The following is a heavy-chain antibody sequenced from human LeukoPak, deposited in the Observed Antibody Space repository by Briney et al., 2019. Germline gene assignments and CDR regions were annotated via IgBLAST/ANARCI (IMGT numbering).Heavy chain of an antibody. CDR2: IYYSGST. D-gene: IGHD3-3*01. Sequence: PSETLSLTCTVSGGSISSYYWSWIRQPPGKGLEWIGYIYYSGSTNYNPSLKSRVTISVDTSQNQFSLKLSSVTAADTAVYYCARTRYYDFWSGYYGPKDKDYVHYFDYWGQGTLVTVSS. CDR1: GGSISSYY. CDR3: ARTRYYDFWSGYYGPKDKDYVHYFDY. J-gene: IGHJ4*02. V-gene: IGHV4-59*12.